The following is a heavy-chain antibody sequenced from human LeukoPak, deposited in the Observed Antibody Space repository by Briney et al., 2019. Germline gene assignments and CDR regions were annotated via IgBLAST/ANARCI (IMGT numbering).Heavy chain of an antibody. D-gene: IGHD3-9*01. CDR3: ARGDILTGYYGGPFDY. CDR2: IYYSGST. V-gene: IGHV4-59*01. CDR1: GGSISSYY. Sequence: SETLSLTCTVSGGSISSYYWSWIRQPPGKGLEWIGYIYYSGSTNYNPSLKSRVTISVDTSKNQFSLKLSSVTAADTAVYYCARGDILTGYYGGPFDYWGQGTLVTVSS. J-gene: IGHJ4*02.